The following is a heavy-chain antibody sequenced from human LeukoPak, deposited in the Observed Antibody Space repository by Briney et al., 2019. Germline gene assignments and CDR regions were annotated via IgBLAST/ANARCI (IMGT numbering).Heavy chain of an antibody. J-gene: IGHJ4*02. D-gene: IGHD6-13*01. Sequence: SETLSLTCAVYGGSFSGYYWSWIRQPPGKGLEWIGEINHSGSTNYNPSLKSRVTISVDTSKNQFSLKLSFVTAADTAVYYCARRGVKRIAAAGRGYFDYWGQGTLVTVSS. CDR3: ARRGVKRIAAAGRGYFDY. V-gene: IGHV4-34*01. CDR1: GGSFSGYY. CDR2: INHSGST.